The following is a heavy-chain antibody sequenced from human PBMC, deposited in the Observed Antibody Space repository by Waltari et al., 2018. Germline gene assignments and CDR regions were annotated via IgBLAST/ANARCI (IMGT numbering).Heavy chain of an antibody. D-gene: IGHD4-4*01. Sequence: EVHLVVSGGGLVQPGVSLRLSCPDSGFTFSTYWMTWVRQAPGKGLEWLANIKDDGSEKNYVDSVKGRFTISRDNAKNSLYLQMNSLRAEDTAVYYCARDPHYSNFDYWGQGTLVTVSS. CDR1: GFTFSTYW. CDR3: ARDPHYSNFDY. CDR2: IKDDGSEK. V-gene: IGHV3-7*01. J-gene: IGHJ4*02.